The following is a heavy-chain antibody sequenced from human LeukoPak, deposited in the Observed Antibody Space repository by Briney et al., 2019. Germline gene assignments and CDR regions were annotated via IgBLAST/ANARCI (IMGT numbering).Heavy chain of an antibody. CDR1: DGSFSGYY. CDR2: INHSGSP. J-gene: IGHJ3*02. Sequence: SETLSLTCAVYDGSFSGYYWSWSRQPPGKGLEWIGEINHSGSPNYNPSLKSRVTISIDTSKNQFSLKLSPVTAADTAVYYCARDLSDYYGSGSYRPIDAFDIWGQGTMVTVSS. CDR3: ARDLSDYYGSGSYRPIDAFDI. D-gene: IGHD3-10*01. V-gene: IGHV4-34*01.